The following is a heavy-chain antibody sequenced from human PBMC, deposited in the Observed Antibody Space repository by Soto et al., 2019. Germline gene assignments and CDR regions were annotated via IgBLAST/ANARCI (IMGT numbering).Heavy chain of an antibody. V-gene: IGHV4-38-2*02. D-gene: IGHD3-10*01. Sequence: GKGLEWIGSIYHSGTTYHNPSLKSRVTISIDTSKNQFSLKVNSVTATDTAVYYCARDVRGYGSGKREWKRYGMDVWGQGTTVTVS. J-gene: IGHJ6*02. CDR2: IYHSGTT. CDR3: ARDVRGYGSGKREWKRYGMDV.